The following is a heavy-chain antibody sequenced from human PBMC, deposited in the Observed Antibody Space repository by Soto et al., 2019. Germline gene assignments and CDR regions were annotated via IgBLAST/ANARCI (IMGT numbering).Heavy chain of an antibody. V-gene: IGHV1-69*01. CDR1: GGTFSSYA. CDR3: ARDSSSRGWFAP. Sequence: QVQLVQSGAEVKKPGSSVKVSCKASGGTFSSYAISWVRQAPGQGLEWMGGIIPICVTANYAQKFQGRVTVTAEESRSTAYMEPSSLSSEDQAVYYCARDSSSRGWFAPWGQGTLVTVSS. J-gene: IGHJ5*02. D-gene: IGHD6-6*01. CDR2: IIPICVTA.